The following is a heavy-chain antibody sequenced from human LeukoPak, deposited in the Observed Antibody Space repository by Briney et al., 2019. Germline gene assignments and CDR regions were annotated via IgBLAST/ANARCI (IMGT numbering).Heavy chain of an antibody. V-gene: IGHV4-59*01. D-gene: IGHD2-2*01. CDR1: GGSINNYY. CDR3: ARDLRGSSAMDV. CDR2: IYYSGST. J-gene: IGHJ6*03. Sequence: SETLSLTCTVSGGSINNYYWNWIRQPPGKGLEWIAYIYYSGSTNYNPSLKSRVTISVDTSNNQFSLKLSSVTAADTAVYYCARDLRGSSAMDVWGKGTTVTVSS.